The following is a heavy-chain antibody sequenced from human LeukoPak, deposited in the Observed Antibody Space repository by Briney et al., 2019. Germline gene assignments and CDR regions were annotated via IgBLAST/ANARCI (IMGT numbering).Heavy chain of an antibody. Sequence: ASVKVSCKASGYTFTSYDVNWVRQAAGQGLEWMGWMNPNSGNRGYAQKLQGRVTMTTDASTNTAYMELNSLYSEDTAVYYCARAIPFRYMLGGDCYEKSSHGFDIWGQGTMVTVSS. J-gene: IGHJ3*02. D-gene: IGHD2-21*02. CDR2: MNPNSGNR. CDR3: ARAIPFRYMLGGDCYEKSSHGFDI. V-gene: IGHV1-8*01. CDR1: GYTFTSYD.